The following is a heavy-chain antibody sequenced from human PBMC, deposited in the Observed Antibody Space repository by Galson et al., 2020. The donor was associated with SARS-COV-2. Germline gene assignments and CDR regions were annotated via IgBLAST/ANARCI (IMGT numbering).Heavy chain of an antibody. CDR3: ARDSCGGDCYTFDY. CDR1: GFTFSSYS. V-gene: IGHV3-48*02. D-gene: IGHD2-21*02. J-gene: IGHJ4*02. Sequence: TGGSLRLSCAASGFTFSSYSMNWVRQAPGKGLEWVSYISSSSSTIYYADSVKGRFTISRDNAKNSLYLQMNSLRDEDTAVYYCARDSCGGDCYTFDYWGQGTLVTVSS. CDR2: ISSSSSTI.